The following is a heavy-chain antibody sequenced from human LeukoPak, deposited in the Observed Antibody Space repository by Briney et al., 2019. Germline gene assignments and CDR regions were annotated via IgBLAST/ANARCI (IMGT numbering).Heavy chain of an antibody. Sequence: GASVKVTCKASGYTFTSYAMNWVRQAPGQGLEWMGWINTNTGNPTYAQGFTGRFVFSLDTSVSTAYLQISSLKAEDTAVYYCARERLPVMVRGVIEADYWGQGTLVTVSS. CDR2: INTNTGNP. CDR1: GYTFTSYA. J-gene: IGHJ4*02. V-gene: IGHV7-4-1*02. D-gene: IGHD3-10*01. CDR3: ARERLPVMVRGVIEADY.